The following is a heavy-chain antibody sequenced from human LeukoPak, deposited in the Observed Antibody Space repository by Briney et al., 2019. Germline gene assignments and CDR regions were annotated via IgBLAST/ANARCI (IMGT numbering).Heavy chain of an antibody. CDR1: GFTFSSYG. Sequence: GGSLRLSCAASGFTFSSYGMHWVRQAPGKGLEWVAVIIHDGSNKDYADSVKGRFTISRDNSKNTMYLQMNSLRTEDTAVYYCAKVPTGVGSGSYWGQGTLVTVSS. CDR2: IIHDGSNK. D-gene: IGHD3-10*01. V-gene: IGHV3-30*18. CDR3: AKVPTGVGSGSY. J-gene: IGHJ4*02.